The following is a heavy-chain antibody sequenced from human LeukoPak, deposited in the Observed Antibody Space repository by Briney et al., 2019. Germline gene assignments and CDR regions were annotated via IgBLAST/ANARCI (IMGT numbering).Heavy chain of an antibody. CDR1: GGSVSISSYY. J-gene: IGHJ5*02. CDR3: ARIPSPGWFDP. Sequence: SETLSLTCTVSGGSVSISSYYWGWIRQPPGKGLEWIAYIYYSGSTHYNPSLKNRVTISISTSKNQFSLKLTSVTAADTAVYYCARIPSPGWFDPWGQGTLVTVSS. V-gene: IGHV4-39*07. CDR2: IYYSGST.